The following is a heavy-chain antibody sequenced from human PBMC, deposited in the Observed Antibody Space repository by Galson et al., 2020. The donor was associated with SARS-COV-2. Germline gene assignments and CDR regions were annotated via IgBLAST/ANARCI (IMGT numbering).Heavy chain of an antibody. D-gene: IGHD2-15*01. Sequence: SETLSLTCTVSGGSISSGGYYWSWIRQHPGKGLEWIGYIYYSGSTYYNPSLKSRVTISVDTSKNQFSLKLSSVTAADTAVYYCARAFVDIVVVVAATPYNWFDPWGQGTLVTVSS. CDR1: GGSISSGGYY. V-gene: IGHV4-31*03. J-gene: IGHJ5*02. CDR2: IYYSGST. CDR3: ARAFVDIVVVVAATPYNWFDP.